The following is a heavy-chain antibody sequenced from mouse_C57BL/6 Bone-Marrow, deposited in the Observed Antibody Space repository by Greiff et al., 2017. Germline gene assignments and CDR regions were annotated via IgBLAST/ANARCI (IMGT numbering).Heavy chain of an antibody. D-gene: IGHD2-2*01. CDR1: GYSITSGYY. CDR3: ARATMVTTWDY. V-gene: IGHV3-6*01. CDR2: ISYDGSN. Sequence: EVQLQESGPGLVKPSQSLSLTCSVTGYSITSGYYWNWIRQFPGNKLEWMGYISYDGSNNYNPSLKNRISITRDTSKNQFFLKLNSVTTEDTATYYCARATMVTTWDYWGQGTLVTVSA. J-gene: IGHJ3*01.